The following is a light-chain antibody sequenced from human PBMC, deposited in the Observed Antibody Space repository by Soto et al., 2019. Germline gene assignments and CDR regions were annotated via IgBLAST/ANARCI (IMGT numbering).Light chain of an antibody. Sequence: DIEMTQSPSTLSASVGDRVTITCRATQSLNVWLAWYQQKPGKAPKLLISKASSLESGVSSRFSGSGSGTEFSLTISSLQPDDFATYYCQQYYSFPITFGQGTRLEIK. CDR3: QQYYSFPIT. J-gene: IGKJ5*01. V-gene: IGKV1-5*03. CDR2: KAS. CDR1: QSLNVW.